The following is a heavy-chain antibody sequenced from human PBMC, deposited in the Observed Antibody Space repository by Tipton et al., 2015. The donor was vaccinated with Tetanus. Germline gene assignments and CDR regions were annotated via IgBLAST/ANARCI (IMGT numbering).Heavy chain of an antibody. V-gene: IGHV4-31*03. D-gene: IGHD1-1*01. J-gene: IGHJ2*01. CDR3: ARTQPLGWYFDL. CDR1: GGSISSGAYY. CDR2: IYYSGST. Sequence: TLSLTCTVSGGSISSGAYYRSWIRQHPGKGLEWIGYIYYSGSTFYNPSLKSRVTISVDTSKNQFSLKLSSVTAADTAVYYCARTQPLGWYFDLGGRGTLLTVSS.